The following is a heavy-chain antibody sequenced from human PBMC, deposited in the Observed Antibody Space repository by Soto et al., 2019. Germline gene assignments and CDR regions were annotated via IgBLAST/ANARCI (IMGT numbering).Heavy chain of an antibody. CDR3: ARESRAYCGGDCYYFDY. CDR1: GFTFSSYA. V-gene: IGHV3-30-3*01. D-gene: IGHD2-21*02. CDR2: ISYDGSNK. J-gene: IGHJ4*02. Sequence: QVQLVESGGGVVQPGRSLRLSCTASGFTFSSYAVHWVRQAPGRGLEWVAVISYDGSNKYYADSVKGRFTISRDNSKNTLYLQMNSLRAEDTAVYYCARESRAYCGGDCYYFDYWGQGTLVTVSS.